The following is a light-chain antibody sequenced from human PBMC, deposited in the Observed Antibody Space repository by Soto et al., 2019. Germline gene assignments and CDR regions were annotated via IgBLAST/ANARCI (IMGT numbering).Light chain of an antibody. CDR2: GAS. CDR3: QQYNNWPPFT. V-gene: IGKV3-15*01. Sequence: ELVMTQSPVTLSVSPGERATLSCRASQSVSNNLAWYQQKPGQAPSLLIYGASTRATGIPARFSGSGSGTEFTLTISSLQSEDFAVYCCQQYNNWPPFTFGQGTRLEIK. CDR1: QSVSNN. J-gene: IGKJ5*01.